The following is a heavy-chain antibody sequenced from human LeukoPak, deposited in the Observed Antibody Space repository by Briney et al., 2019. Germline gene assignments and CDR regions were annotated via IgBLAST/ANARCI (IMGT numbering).Heavy chain of an antibody. V-gene: IGHV4-31*03. D-gene: IGHD3-3*01. CDR2: IYYSGST. CDR1: GGSISSGGYS. J-gene: IGHJ4*02. CDR3: AVQTIFGVAEYDY. Sequence: PSETLSLTCTVSGGSISSGGYSWSWIRQHPGKGLEWIGYIYYSGSTYYNPSLKSRVTISVDTSKNQFSLKLSSVTAADTAVYYCAVQTIFGVAEYDYWGQGTLVTVSS.